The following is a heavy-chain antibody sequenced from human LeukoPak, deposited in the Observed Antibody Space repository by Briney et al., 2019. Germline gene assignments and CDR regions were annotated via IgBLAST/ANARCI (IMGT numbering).Heavy chain of an antibody. J-gene: IGHJ6*03. CDR3: ARTKYGSGSYPGAKYYYYMDV. D-gene: IGHD3-10*01. CDR2: INHSGRT. CDR1: GGSFSGYY. Sequence: PSETLSLTCAVYGGSFSGYYWSCIRQPPGKGLEWIGEINHSGRTNYNPSLKSRVTISVDTSKNQFSLKLTSVTAADTAVYYCARTKYGSGSYPGAKYYYYMDVWGKGTTVTISS. V-gene: IGHV4-34*01.